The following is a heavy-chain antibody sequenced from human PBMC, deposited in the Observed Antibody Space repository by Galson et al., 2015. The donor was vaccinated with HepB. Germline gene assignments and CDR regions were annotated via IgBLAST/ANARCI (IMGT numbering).Heavy chain of an antibody. J-gene: IGHJ4*02. CDR3: AGQYFYESSGYLDGVY. CDR2: ISSSGNID. D-gene: IGHD3-22*01. V-gene: IGHV3-11*01. Sequence: LVLACSASGFSFSDYYINWIRQAPGEVLGWGSYISSSGNIDYYADSVKGRITITRDNAKNSLFLQMNSRRAEDTAVYYCAGQYFYESSGYLDGVYWGQGTLVTVSS. CDR1: GFSFSDYY.